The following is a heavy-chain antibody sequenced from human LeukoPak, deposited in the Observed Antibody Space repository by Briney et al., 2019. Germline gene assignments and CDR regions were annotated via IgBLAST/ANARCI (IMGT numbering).Heavy chain of an antibody. V-gene: IGHV4-34*01. J-gene: IGHJ4*02. CDR3: ARAFCVGECFVLHIFFDS. CDR1: GGSFSGYY. D-gene: IGHD2-21*01. CDR2: KNHSGRT. Sequence: SETLSLTCAVYGGSFSGYYWSWIRQPPGKGLEWIGEKNHSGRTNYNPSLKSRVTISLDTSKNHFSLNLRSMQASDTAVYYCARAFCVGECFVLHIFFDSWGQGTLVTVSS.